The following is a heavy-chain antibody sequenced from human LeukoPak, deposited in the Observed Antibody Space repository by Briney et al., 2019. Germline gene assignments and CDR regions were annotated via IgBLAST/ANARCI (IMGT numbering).Heavy chain of an antibody. V-gene: IGHV1-2*06. CDR2: MNGNSGVT. D-gene: IGHD7-27*01. J-gene: IGHJ4*02. CDR3: ARDFSSTSNWEFDY. CDR1: GYTFTDSF. Sequence: GASVKVSCEASGYTFTDSFIHWVRQAPGQGPEWMGRMNGNSGVTMYAQTLQDRVTMTRDTSISTAYMELSRLTSDDTAVYYCARDFSSTSNWEFDYWGQGTLVTVSS.